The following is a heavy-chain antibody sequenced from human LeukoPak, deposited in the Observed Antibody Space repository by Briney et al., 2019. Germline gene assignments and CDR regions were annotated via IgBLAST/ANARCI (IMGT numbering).Heavy chain of an antibody. J-gene: IGHJ5*02. D-gene: IGHD1-26*01. Sequence: PGGSLRLSCAASGFPFSSYGMHWVRQAPGKGLEWVAVIWYDASNKYYADSVKGRFTISRDNSKNTLYLQMNSLRDDDTAVYYCVRGVGVSRFDYFDPWGQGTLVTVSS. CDR1: GFPFSSYG. CDR2: IWYDASNK. V-gene: IGHV3-33*01. CDR3: VRGVGVSRFDYFDP.